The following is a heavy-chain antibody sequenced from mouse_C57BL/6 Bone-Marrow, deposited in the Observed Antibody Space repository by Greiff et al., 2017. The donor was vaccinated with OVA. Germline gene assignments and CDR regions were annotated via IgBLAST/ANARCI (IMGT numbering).Heavy chain of an antibody. Sequence: VQVVESGPELVKPGASVKISCKASGYTFTDYYINWVKQRPGQGLEWIGWIFPGSGSTYYNEKFKGKATLTVDKSSSTAYMLLSSLTSEDSAVYFCARWGITTVGEDYAMDYWGQGTSVTVSS. V-gene: IGHV1-75*01. D-gene: IGHD1-1*01. CDR1: GYTFTDYY. CDR2: IFPGSGST. CDR3: ARWGITTVGEDYAMDY. J-gene: IGHJ4*01.